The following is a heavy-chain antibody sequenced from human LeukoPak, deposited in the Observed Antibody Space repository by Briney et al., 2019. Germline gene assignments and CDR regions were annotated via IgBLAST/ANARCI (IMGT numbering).Heavy chain of an antibody. Sequence: GGSLRLSCVASGFGVSSNYMTWVRQAPGKGLEWVSLIYSGGSTDYADSVKGRFTISRHNSENTVYLQMTTLRPEDTAVHYCAREGYGEWYGMDVWGQGTTVTVS. V-gene: IGHV3-53*04. J-gene: IGHJ6*02. D-gene: IGHD4-17*01. CDR3: AREGYGEWYGMDV. CDR2: IYSGGST. CDR1: GFGVSSNY.